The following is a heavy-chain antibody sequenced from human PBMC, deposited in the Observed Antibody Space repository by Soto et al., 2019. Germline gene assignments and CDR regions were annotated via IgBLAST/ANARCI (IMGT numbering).Heavy chain of an antibody. D-gene: IGHD3-3*01. V-gene: IGHV4-4*02. J-gene: IGHJ6*02. CDR2: IYHSGST. Sequence: SETLSLTCAVSGGSISSLNWWSWVSQPPGKGLEWIGEIYHSGSTNYNPSLKSRVTISVDKSKNQFSLKLSSVTAADTAVYYCARVLSWASYYDFWSGYYNYYYYGMDVWGQGTTVTVSS. CDR1: GGSISSLNW. CDR3: ARVLSWASYYDFWSGYYNYYYYGMDV.